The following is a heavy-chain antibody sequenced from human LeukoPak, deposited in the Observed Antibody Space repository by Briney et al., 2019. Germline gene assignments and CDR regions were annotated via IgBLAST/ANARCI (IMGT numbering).Heavy chain of an antibody. CDR3: ARTRAVPGNFDY. CDR2: INPNSGGT. CDR1: GYTFIGYY. D-gene: IGHD6-19*01. J-gene: IGHJ4*02. V-gene: IGHV1-2*02. Sequence: ASVKVSCKASGYTFIGYYMHWVRQAPGQGLGWMGWINPNSGGTNFAQKFQGRVTMTRDTSINIVYMELTRLTSDDAAVYYCARTRAVPGNFDYWGPGTLVTVSS.